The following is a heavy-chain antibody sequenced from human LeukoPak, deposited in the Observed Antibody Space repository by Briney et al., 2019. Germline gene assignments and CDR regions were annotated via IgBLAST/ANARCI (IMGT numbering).Heavy chain of an antibody. D-gene: IGHD3-10*01. V-gene: IGHV1-2*02. CDR3: ARDGPAQMVDFDY. CDR1: GYTFSGTGWY. Sequence: ASVKVSCKASGYTFSGTGWYLYWLRQAPGQGLECMGWIYPYTGATHYAQKFQGRVAMTRNTSISTAYMELSRLRPDDTAVYYCARDGPAQMVDFDYWGQGTLVTVSS. J-gene: IGHJ4*02. CDR2: IYPYTGAT.